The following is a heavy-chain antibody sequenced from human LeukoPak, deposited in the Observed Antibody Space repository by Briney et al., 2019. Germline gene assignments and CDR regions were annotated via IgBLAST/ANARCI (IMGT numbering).Heavy chain of an antibody. CDR2: ISAYNGNT. CDR3: ARDVSRELLRIAGYYYMDV. Sequence: ASVKVSCKASGYTFTSYGISWVRQAPGQGLEWMGWISAYNGNTNYAQKLQGRVTMTTDTSTSTAYTELRSLRSDDTAVYYCARDVSRELLRIAGYYYMDVWGKGTTVTVSS. J-gene: IGHJ6*03. V-gene: IGHV1-18*01. CDR1: GYTFTSYG. D-gene: IGHD1-26*01.